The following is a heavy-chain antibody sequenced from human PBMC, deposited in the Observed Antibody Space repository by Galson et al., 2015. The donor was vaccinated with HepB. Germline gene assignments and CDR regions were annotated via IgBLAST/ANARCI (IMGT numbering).Heavy chain of an antibody. D-gene: IGHD1-1*01. Sequence: SLRLSCAASGFTFSSYDMHWVRQATGKGLEWVSAIGTAGDTYYPGSVKGRFTISRENAKNSLYLQMNSLRAGDTAVYYCARGRRLERMDVWGQGTTVTVSS. CDR1: GFTFSSYD. V-gene: IGHV3-13*01. CDR3: ARGRRLERMDV. CDR2: IGTAGDT. J-gene: IGHJ6*02.